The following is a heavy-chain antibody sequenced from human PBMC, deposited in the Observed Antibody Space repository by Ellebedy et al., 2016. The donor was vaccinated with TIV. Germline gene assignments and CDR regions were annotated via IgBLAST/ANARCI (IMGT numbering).Heavy chain of an antibody. Sequence: SETLSLTCTVSNYFISSGSYWGWIRQPPGKGLEWIGSIYHIGSTYYNPSLKSRVTISVDTSKNQLYLKLSSVTAADTAVYYCASGYYDTLTGSTGGDFDSWGQGTLVTVSS. D-gene: IGHD3-9*01. J-gene: IGHJ4*02. CDR1: NYFISSGSY. CDR2: IYHIGST. V-gene: IGHV4-38-2*02. CDR3: ASGYYDTLTGSTGGDFDS.